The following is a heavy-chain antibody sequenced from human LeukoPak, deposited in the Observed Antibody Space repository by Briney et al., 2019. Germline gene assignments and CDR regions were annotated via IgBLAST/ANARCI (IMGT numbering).Heavy chain of an antibody. CDR2: ISGSGGST. CDR3: AKLPGYSGYDYYFDY. J-gene: IGHJ4*02. V-gene: IGHV3-23*01. D-gene: IGHD5-12*01. CDR1: GFTFSSYA. Sequence: GGSLRLSCAASGFTFSSYAMSWVRQAPGKGLEWVSVISGSGGSTYYADSVKGRFTISRDNSKNTLYLQMNSLRAEDTAVYYCAKLPGYSGYDYYFDYWGQGTLVTVSS.